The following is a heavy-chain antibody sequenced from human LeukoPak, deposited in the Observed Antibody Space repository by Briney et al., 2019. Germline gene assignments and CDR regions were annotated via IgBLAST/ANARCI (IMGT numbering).Heavy chain of an antibody. CDR2: IWYDGSNK. J-gene: IGHJ6*04. D-gene: IGHD3-10*01. V-gene: IGHV3-33*01. CDR3: ARERGVNYYYYGMDV. CDR1: GFTFSSYG. Sequence: PGGSLRLSCAASGFTFSSYGMHWVRQAPGKGLEWVAVIWYDGSNKYYADSVKGRFTISRDNSKNTLYLQMNSLRAEDTAVYYCARERGVNYYYYGMDVWGKGTTVTASS.